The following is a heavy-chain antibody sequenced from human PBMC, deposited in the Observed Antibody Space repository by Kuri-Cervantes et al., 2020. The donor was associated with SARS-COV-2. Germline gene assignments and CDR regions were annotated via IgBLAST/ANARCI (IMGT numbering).Heavy chain of an antibody. V-gene: IGHV1-2*04. D-gene: IGHD3-10*01. Sequence: ASVQVSCKASGYTFSDYYMYWVRQAPGQGLEWMGWINPNSGGTNYAQKFQGWVTMTRDTSSTGYMELSRLRSDDTAVYYCEGGMVRGLIQSYYYGMDVWGQGTTVTVSS. CDR1: GYTFSDYY. J-gene: IGHJ6*02. CDR2: INPNSGGT. CDR3: EGGMVRGLIQSYYYGMDV.